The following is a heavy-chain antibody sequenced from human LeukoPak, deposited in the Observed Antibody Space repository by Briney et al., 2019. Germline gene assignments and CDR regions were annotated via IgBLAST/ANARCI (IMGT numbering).Heavy chain of an antibody. D-gene: IGHD2-15*01. J-gene: IGHJ4*02. Sequence: PSETLSLTCAVYGGSFSGYYWSWIRQPPGKGLEWIGEINHSGSTKYNPSLKSRVTISVDTPKNQFSLKLSSVTAADTAVYYCANRRVVVAATRLDYWGQGTLVTVSA. CDR2: INHSGST. V-gene: IGHV4-34*01. CDR1: GGSFSGYY. CDR3: ANRRVVVAATRLDY.